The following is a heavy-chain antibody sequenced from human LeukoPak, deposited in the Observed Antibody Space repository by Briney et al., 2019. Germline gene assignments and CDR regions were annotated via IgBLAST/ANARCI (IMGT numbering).Heavy chain of an antibody. D-gene: IGHD6-6*01. CDR3: TRDITARVFKYNYYYYMDV. Sequence: GGSLRLSCAASGFTFSTYAMSWVRQAPGKGLEWVGFIRSKAYGGTTEYAASVQGRFTISRDDSKSIAYLQMNSLKTEDTAVYYCTRDITARVFKYNYYYYMDVWGKGTTVTVSS. V-gene: IGHV3-49*04. CDR1: GFTFSTYA. CDR2: IRSKAYGGTT. J-gene: IGHJ6*03.